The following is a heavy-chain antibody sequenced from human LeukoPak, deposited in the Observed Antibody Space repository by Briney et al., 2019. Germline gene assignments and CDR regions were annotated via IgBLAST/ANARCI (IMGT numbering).Heavy chain of an antibody. J-gene: IGHJ6*03. CDR1: GFTFDDYG. CDR2: INWSGGST. CDR3: ARVLGITMVRGVIYYDYSMDV. D-gene: IGHD3-10*01. Sequence: GGSLRLSCAASGFTFDDYGMSWVRQAPGKGLEWVSGINWSGGSTGYADSVKGRFTISRDNAKNSLYLQMNSLRAEDTALHYCARVLGITMVRGVIYYDYSMDVWGKGTTVTVSS. V-gene: IGHV3-20*04.